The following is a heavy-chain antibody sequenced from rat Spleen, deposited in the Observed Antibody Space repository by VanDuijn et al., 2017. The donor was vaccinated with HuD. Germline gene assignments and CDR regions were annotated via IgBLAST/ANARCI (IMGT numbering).Heavy chain of an antibody. CDR3: ARLTTMGIDYSDY. D-gene: IGHD1-7*01. Sequence: EVQLVESGGGLVQPGRSLKLSCAVSGFTFSDYAMAWVRQAPKKGLEWVASISPSGGSTYHGDSVKGRLTISRDNAKSTLYLQVNSLRSEDTATYYCARLTTMGIDYSDYWGQGVMVTVSS. J-gene: IGHJ2*01. CDR2: ISPSGGST. CDR1: GFTFSDYA. V-gene: IGHV5-22*01.